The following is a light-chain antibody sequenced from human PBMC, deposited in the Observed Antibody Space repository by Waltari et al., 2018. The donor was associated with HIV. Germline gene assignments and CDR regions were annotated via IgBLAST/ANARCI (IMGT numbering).Light chain of an antibody. J-gene: IGLJ1*01. CDR3: SSYTSISSYV. CDR2: EVS. V-gene: IGLV2-14*01. CDR1: SSDGGGYNY. Sequence: QSALTQPASVSGSPGQTVTISCLGTSSDGGGYNYVLWYQQDPGKAPKIMIYEVSNRPSGVSNRFSGSKSGNTASLTISGLQPEDEADYYCSSYTSISSYVFGTGTKVTVL.